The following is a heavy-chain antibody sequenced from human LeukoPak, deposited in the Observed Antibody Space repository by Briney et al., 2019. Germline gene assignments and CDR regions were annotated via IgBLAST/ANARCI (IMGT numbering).Heavy chain of an antibody. CDR3: AKGVIFGDFDY. D-gene: IGHD3-16*02. V-gene: IGHV3-23*01. CDR2: ISGSGGGT. J-gene: IGHJ4*02. Sequence: GGSLRLSCAASGSTFSSYAMSWVRQAPGKGLEWVSAISGSGGGTYYADSVKGRFTISRDNSKNTLYLQMNSLRAEDTAVYYCAKGVIFGDFDYWGQGTLVTVSS. CDR1: GSTFSSYA.